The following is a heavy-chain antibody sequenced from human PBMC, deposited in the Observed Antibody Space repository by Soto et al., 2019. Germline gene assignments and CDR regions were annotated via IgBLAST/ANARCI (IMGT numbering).Heavy chain of an antibody. V-gene: IGHV3-23*01. J-gene: IGHJ3*02. D-gene: IGHD1-26*01. Sequence: GALRLSCAASGFTFSNYAMSWVRQAPGKGLEWVSTTTGTGGSTYYADSVRGRFTISRDNSKNTLYLQMNTLRAEDTAVYYCAKDLIVGATLDSFDIWGQGTMVTVSS. CDR1: GFTFSNYA. CDR2: TTGTGGST. CDR3: AKDLIVGATLDSFDI.